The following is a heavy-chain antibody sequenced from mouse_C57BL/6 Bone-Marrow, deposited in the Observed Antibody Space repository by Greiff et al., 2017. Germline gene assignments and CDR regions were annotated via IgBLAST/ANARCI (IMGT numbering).Heavy chain of an antibody. V-gene: IGHV1-26*01. CDR3: ALLLRSVDY. J-gene: IGHJ2*01. D-gene: IGHD1-1*01. Sequence: VQLQQSGPELVKPGASVKISCKASGYTFTDYYMNWVKQSHGKSLEWIGDINPNNGGTSYNQKFKGKATLTVDKSSSTAYMELRSLPSEDSAVXYCALLLRSVDYWGQGTTLTVSS. CDR2: INPNNGGT. CDR1: GYTFTDYY.